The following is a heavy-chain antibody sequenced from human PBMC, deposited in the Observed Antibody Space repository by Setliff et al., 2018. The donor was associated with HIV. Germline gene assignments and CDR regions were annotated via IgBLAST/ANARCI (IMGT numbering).Heavy chain of an antibody. D-gene: IGHD2-2*01. J-gene: IGHJ4*02. CDR2: IKSKTDGGTT. V-gene: IGHV3-15*01. CDR1: GFTFSNAW. CDR3: TTIVGFCNSTRCYSDY. Sequence: PGGSLRLSCAASGFTFSNAWMSWVRQAPGKGLEWVGRIKSKTDGGTTDYVTPVKGRFTISRDDSKNTLYLQMNSLKTEDTAVYYCTTIVGFCNSTRCYSDYWGQGTLVTVSS.